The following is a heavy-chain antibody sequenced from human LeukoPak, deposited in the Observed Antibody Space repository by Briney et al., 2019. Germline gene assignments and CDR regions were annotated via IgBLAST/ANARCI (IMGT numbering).Heavy chain of an antibody. D-gene: IGHD3-9*01. CDR2: ISGYNGNT. V-gene: IGHV1-18*01. CDR3: ARMAYDFLTGYFQPNWFDP. CDR1: GYTFTKYG. J-gene: IGHJ5*02. Sequence: ASVKVSCKASGYTFTKYGISWVRQAPGKGLEWMGWISGYNGNTKNVQKFRGRVTMTTDTSTSTAYMELRSLRSDGTAVYFCARMAYDFLTGYFQPNWFDPWGQGTLVTVSS.